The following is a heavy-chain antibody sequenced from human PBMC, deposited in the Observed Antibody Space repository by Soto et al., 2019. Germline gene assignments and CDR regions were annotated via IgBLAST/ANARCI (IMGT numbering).Heavy chain of an antibody. J-gene: IGHJ6*02. CDR2: IIPFSGTT. Sequence: QVQLVQSGAEVKKPGSSVKVPCKASGGTFSSYVISWVRQAPGQGLEWMGGIIPFSGTTNYSQKFQGRVTLSADESTSTAYMELSSLRSEDTAVYYCGSGKRGRYFGYGMDVWGQGTTVTVSS. CDR3: GSGKRGRYFGYGMDV. D-gene: IGHD3-10*01. V-gene: IGHV1-69*01. CDR1: GGTFSSYV.